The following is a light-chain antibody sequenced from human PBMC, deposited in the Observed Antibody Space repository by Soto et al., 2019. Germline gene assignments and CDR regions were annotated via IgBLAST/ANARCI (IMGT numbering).Light chain of an antibody. CDR3: QQYSSSPS. CDR1: QSVGNN. J-gene: IGKJ5*01. CDR2: GSS. V-gene: IGKV3-15*01. Sequence: EIVMTHSAASVSLSPGERATLSFRASQSVGNNLAWYQQKPGQAPRLLIHGSSTRASGIPDRFSGSGSGTEFTLTIISLQSEDFAVYYCQQYSSSPSFGQGTRLEIK.